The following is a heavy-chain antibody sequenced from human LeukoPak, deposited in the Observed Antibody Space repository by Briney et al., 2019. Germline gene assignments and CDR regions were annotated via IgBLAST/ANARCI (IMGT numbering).Heavy chain of an antibody. V-gene: IGHV4-39*01. J-gene: IGHJ4*02. Sequence: SETLSLTCAVYGVSFSSYYWGWIRQPPGKGLEWIGSIYYSGSTYYNPSLKSRVTISVDTSKNQFSLKLNSVTATDTAVYYCARHYGPWGQGTLVTVSS. CDR2: IYYSGST. CDR1: GVSFSSYY. CDR3: ARHYGP. D-gene: IGHD3-10*01.